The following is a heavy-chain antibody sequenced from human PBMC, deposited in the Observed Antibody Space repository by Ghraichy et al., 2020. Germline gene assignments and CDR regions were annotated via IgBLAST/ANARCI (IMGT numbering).Heavy chain of an antibody. V-gene: IGHV4-31*03. CDR1: GGSISSGGYY. J-gene: IGHJ3*02. Sequence: SLNISCTVSGGSISSGGYYWSWIRQHPGKGLEWIGYIYYSGSTYYNPSLKSRVTISVDTSKNQFSLKLSSVTAADTAVYYCARSLGYCSSTSCQDDAFDIWGQGTMVTVSS. CDR2: IYYSGST. D-gene: IGHD2-2*01. CDR3: ARSLGYCSSTSCQDDAFDI.